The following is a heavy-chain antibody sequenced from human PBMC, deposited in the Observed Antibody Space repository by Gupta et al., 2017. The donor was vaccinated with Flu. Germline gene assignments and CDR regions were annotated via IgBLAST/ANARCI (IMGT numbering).Heavy chain of an antibody. CDR2: ISSSSSNI. Sequence: EVQLVESGGGLVKPGGSLRLSCAASGFTFSSYYMDWVRQAPGKGLEWVACISSSSSNIYYADSVKGRLTISRDNANNLLYLQMNSLRVEDTAVYYCARAWDVPRGLDYWGQGSLVTVSS. V-gene: IGHV3-21*01. CDR1: GFTFSSYY. J-gene: IGHJ4*02. CDR3: ARAWDVPRGLDY. D-gene: IGHD1-26*01.